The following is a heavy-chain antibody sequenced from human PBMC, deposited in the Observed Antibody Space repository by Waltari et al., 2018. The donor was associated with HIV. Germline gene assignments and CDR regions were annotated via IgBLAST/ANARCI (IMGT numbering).Heavy chain of an antibody. D-gene: IGHD6-19*01. CDR2: MNPNSGDT. J-gene: IGHJ4*02. CDR1: GYTFTSYD. V-gene: IGHV1-8*01. CDR3: VRAAIYSRGCFDY. Sequence: QVQLVQSGAEVKTPGASVKVSCTASGYTFTSYDINWVRQATVQGLEWMGWMNPNSGDTGYAQKFQGRITMTSNTSISTVYMELSSLTSEETAVYYCVRAAIYSRGCFDYWGQGTLVTVSS.